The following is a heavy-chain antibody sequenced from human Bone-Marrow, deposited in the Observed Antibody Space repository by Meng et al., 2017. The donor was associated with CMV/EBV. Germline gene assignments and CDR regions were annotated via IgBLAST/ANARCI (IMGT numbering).Heavy chain of an antibody. D-gene: IGHD3-10*01. Sequence: ASAKVSCKASGYTFTGYYMNWVRQAAGQGLEWMGWINPNSGGTNYAQKFQGRVTMTRDTSISTAYMEVRRLRSDDTAVYYCARAQLGITMIRGVTPYFDYWGQGTLVPVSS. CDR2: INPNSGGT. V-gene: IGHV1-2*02. CDR1: GYTFTGYY. J-gene: IGHJ4*02. CDR3: ARAQLGITMIRGVTPYFDY.